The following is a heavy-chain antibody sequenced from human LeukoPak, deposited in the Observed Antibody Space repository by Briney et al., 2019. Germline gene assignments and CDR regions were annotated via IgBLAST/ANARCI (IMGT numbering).Heavy chain of an antibody. Sequence: GGSLRLSCAASGFTFSSYSMNWVCQAPGKGLEWISVIYSGGSTYYADSVKGRFTISRDNSKNTLYLQMNSLRAEDTAVYYCAKDSARVPAAIPYYFDYWGQGTLVTVSS. CDR1: GFTFSSYS. D-gene: IGHD2-2*01. CDR2: IYSGGST. V-gene: IGHV3-NL1*01. J-gene: IGHJ4*02. CDR3: AKDSARVPAAIPYYFDY.